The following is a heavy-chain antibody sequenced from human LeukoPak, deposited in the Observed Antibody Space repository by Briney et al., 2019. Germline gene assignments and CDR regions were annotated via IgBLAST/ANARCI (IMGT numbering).Heavy chain of an antibody. CDR3: AKEGSGSYYDYFDY. CDR2: IVGSGGGI. J-gene: IGHJ4*02. D-gene: IGHD1-26*01. CDR1: GFSFGTYA. V-gene: IGHV3-23*01. Sequence: PGGSLRLSCVASGFSFGTYAMNWVRQAPGHGLEWVSVIVGSGGGIDYADSVKGRFTISRDNSRNTVYLQMNSLRAEGTALYYCAKEGSGSYYDYFDYWGQGTLVTVSS.